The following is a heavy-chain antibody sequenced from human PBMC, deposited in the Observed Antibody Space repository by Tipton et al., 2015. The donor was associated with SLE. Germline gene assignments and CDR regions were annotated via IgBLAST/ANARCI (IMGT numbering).Heavy chain of an antibody. CDR3: AGSLLALSLDAFEV. D-gene: IGHD3-10*01. V-gene: IGHV4-4*07. CDR2: VYTGGST. J-gene: IGHJ3*01. CDR1: GGSIRDYY. Sequence: LRLSCTVSGGSIRDYYWTWIRQTAERGLEWIGRVYTGGSTTYNPSLRSRVTMSVDRSTNQFSLNMKSVTAADTAVYYCAGSLLALSLDAFEVWGQGAMVTVSA.